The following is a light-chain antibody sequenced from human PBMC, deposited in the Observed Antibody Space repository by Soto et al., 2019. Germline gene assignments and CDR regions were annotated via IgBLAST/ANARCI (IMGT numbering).Light chain of an antibody. J-gene: IGKJ4*01. Sequence: DIVMTQSPLSLPVTPGEPASISCRSSQSLLHSNGYNYLDWYLQKPGQSPQLLIYLGSNRSSGVPDRFSGSGSGTYFTLKISRGEAEDVGFYYCMQALQTPLSFGGGTKVEIK. CDR2: LGS. V-gene: IGKV2-28*01. CDR1: QSLLHSNGYNY. CDR3: MQALQTPLS.